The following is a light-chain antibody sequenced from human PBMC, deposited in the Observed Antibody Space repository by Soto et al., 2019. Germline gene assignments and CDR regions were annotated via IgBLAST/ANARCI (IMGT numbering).Light chain of an antibody. CDR3: AAWDDSLSGRVV. Sequence: QSVLTQPPSASGTPGQRVTISCSGSSSNIGRNAVSWYQQLPGTAPKLLIYSNDQRPSGVPDRFSGAKSGTSASLAISGLQSEYEADYYCAAWDDSLSGRVVFGGGTKLTVL. CDR2: SND. J-gene: IGLJ2*01. CDR1: SSNIGRNA. V-gene: IGLV1-44*01.